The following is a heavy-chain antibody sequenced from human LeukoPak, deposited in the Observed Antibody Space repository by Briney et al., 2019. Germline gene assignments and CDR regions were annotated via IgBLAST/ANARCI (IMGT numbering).Heavy chain of an antibody. CDR3: ARGYYYDSSGYYSFDY. J-gene: IGHJ4*02. CDR1: GGSFSGYY. Sequence: PSETLSLTCGVYGGSFSGYYWSWIRQPPGKGLEWIGEINHSGSTNYNPSLKSRVTISVDTSKNQFSLKLSSVTAADTAVYYCARGYYYDSSGYYSFDYWGQGTLVTVSS. D-gene: IGHD3-22*01. CDR2: INHSGST. V-gene: IGHV4-34*01.